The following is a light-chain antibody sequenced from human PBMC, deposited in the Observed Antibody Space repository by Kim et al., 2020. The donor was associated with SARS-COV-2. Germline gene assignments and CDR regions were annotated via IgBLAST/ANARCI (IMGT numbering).Light chain of an antibody. CDR1: SGHSNYA. CDR2: LNSDGSH. J-gene: IGLJ2*01. V-gene: IGLV4-69*01. Sequence: QPVLTQSPSASASLGASVRLTCTLSSGHSNYAIAWHQQQPEKGPRYLMNLNSDGSHTKRDGIPDRFSGSSSGAERYLTISSLQSEDEADYYCQTWGTGTLVVSGGGTQLTVL. CDR3: QTWGTGTLVV.